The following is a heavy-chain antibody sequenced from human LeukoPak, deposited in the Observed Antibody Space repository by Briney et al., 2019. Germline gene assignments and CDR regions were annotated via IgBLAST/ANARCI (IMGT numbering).Heavy chain of an antibody. V-gene: IGHV1-8*01. CDR1: GYTFTSYD. D-gene: IGHD2-21*02. J-gene: IGHJ3*02. Sequence: ASVKVSCKASGYTFTSYDVNWVRQATGQGLEWMGWMNPNSGNTGYAQKFQGRVTMTRNTSISTAYMELSSLRSEDTAVYYCARGGRGGDCYSSVAAFDIWGQGTMVTVSS. CDR3: ARGGRGGDCYSSVAAFDI. CDR2: MNPNSGNT.